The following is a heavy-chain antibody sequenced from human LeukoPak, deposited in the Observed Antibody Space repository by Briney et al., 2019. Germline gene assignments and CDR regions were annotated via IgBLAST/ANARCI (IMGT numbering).Heavy chain of an antibody. D-gene: IGHD2-2*03. CDR3: ARDGYCSSTSCYYYYGMDV. J-gene: IGHJ6*02. CDR2: ISAYNGNT. V-gene: IGHV1-18*01. Sequence: ASVKVSCKASGYTFTSYGISCVRQAPGQGLEWMGWISAYNGNTNYAQKLQGRVTMTTDTSTSTAYMELRSLRSDDTAVYYCARDGYCSSTSCYYYYGMDVWGQGTTVTVSS. CDR1: GYTFTSYG.